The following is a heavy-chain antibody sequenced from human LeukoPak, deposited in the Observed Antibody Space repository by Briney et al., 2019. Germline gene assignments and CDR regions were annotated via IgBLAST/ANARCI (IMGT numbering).Heavy chain of an antibody. CDR2: ISSSGSTI. CDR1: GFTFSSYE. V-gene: IGHV3-48*03. D-gene: IGHD6-19*01. CDR3: ARQGWDQAFDI. Sequence: PGGSLRLSCAASGFTFSSYEMNWVRQAPGKGLEWVSYISSSGSTIYYADSVKGRFTISRDNAKNSLYLQMNSLRAEDTAVYYCARQGWDQAFDIWGQGTMVTVSS. J-gene: IGHJ3*02.